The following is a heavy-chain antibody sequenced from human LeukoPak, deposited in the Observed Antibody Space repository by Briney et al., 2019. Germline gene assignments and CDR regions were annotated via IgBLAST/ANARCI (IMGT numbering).Heavy chain of an antibody. CDR1: GGSISSDY. Sequence: SETLSLTCTVSGGSISSDYWSWIRQPPGKGLEWVAYIYNSGSTSYNPSLKSQVTISMNTSKNQFSLKLSSVTAADTAVYYCARGPGGGNYSDAFDIWGQGTMVTVSS. D-gene: IGHD1-26*01. CDR2: IYNSGST. V-gene: IGHV4-59*01. CDR3: ARGPGGGNYSDAFDI. J-gene: IGHJ3*02.